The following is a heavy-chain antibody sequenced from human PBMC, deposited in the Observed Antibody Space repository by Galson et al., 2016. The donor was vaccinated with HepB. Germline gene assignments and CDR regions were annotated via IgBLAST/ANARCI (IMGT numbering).Heavy chain of an antibody. D-gene: IGHD6-13*01. CDR1: GFTFNSYW. Sequence: SLRLSCAASGFTFNSYWMHWVRQAPGKGLVWVSRISSDGTSIIYADSVKGRFTISRDNSRNTVFLQMNSLGPEDTAVYYCARATDSSWHNFDYWGQGTLVTVSS. J-gene: IGHJ4*02. CDR3: ARATDSSWHNFDY. V-gene: IGHV3-74*01. CDR2: ISSDGTSI.